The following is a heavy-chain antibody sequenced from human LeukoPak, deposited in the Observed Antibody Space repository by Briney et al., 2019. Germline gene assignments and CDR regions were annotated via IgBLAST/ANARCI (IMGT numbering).Heavy chain of an antibody. Sequence: ETLSLTCTVSGYSISSGYYWGCIRQPPGKGLEWVSFIYSAGSTHYSDSVKGRFTISIDNSKNTLYLQMNSLRAEDTAVYYCARRAGAYTHPYDYWGQGTLVTVS. CDR1: GYSISSGYY. J-gene: IGHJ4*02. D-gene: IGHD3-16*01. V-gene: IGHV3-53*01. CDR3: ARRAGAYTHPYDY. CDR2: IYSAGST.